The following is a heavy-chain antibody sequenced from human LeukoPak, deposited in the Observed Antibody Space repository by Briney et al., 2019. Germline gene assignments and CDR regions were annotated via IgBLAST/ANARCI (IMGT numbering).Heavy chain of an antibody. V-gene: IGHV3-7*01. CDR2: IKQDESEK. D-gene: IGHD3-9*01. J-gene: IGHJ5*02. Sequence: GGSLRLSCAASGFTFSSYWMSWVRQAPGKGLEWVANIKQDESEKYYVDSVKGRFTISRDNAKNSLYLQMNSLRAEDTAVYYCARDPQPQGRYFDWLLFNSNWFDPWGQGTLVTVSS. CDR1: GFTFSSYW. CDR3: ARDPQPQGRYFDWLLFNSNWFDP.